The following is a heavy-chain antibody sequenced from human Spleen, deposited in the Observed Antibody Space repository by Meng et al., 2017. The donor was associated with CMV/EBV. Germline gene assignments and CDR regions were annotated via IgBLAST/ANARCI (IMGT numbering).Heavy chain of an antibody. J-gene: IGHJ5*02. V-gene: IGHV2-5*01. CDR1: GFSLSTSGVG. Sequence: FSGFSLSTSGVGVGWIRQPPGKALEWLALIFWNDDKRYNPSLKSGVTISKDTSKNQVVLTLTNMDPVDTATYYCARRPLKHNNGFDPWGQGTLVTVSS. CDR3: ARRPLKHNNGFDP. CDR2: IFWNDDK.